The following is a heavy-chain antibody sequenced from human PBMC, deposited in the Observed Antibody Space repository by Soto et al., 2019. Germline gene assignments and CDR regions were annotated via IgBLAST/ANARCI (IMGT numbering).Heavy chain of an antibody. CDR2: ISSSSSTI. Sequence: GGSLRLSCAASGFTFSSYSMNWVRQAPGKGLEWVSYISSSSSTIYYADSVKGRFTISRDNAKNSLYLQMNSLRAEDTAVYYCARDPFYILTGYSHSDYWGQGTLVTVSS. J-gene: IGHJ4*02. CDR1: GFTFSSYS. V-gene: IGHV3-48*01. CDR3: ARDPFYILTGYSHSDY. D-gene: IGHD3-9*01.